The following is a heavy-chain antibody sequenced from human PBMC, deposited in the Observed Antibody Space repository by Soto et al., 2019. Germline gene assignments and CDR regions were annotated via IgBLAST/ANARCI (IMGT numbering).Heavy chain of an antibody. CDR3: GRYMVVGTATYAFDI. CDR2: ISYDGSDK. J-gene: IGHJ3*02. D-gene: IGHD2-21*02. CDR1: GFTFSSYA. Sequence: QVQLVESGGGVVQPGRSLRLSCAASGFTFSSYAMHWVRQAPGKGLEWVAVISYDGSDKYYADSVKGRFTISRDNSKNPLYLKMNSLRAEDPVVYYCGRYMVVGTATYAFDIWGQGTMVPVSS. V-gene: IGHV3-30-3*01.